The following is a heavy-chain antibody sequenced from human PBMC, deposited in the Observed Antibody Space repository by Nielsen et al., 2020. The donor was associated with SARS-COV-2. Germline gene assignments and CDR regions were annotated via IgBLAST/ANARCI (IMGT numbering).Heavy chain of an antibody. Sequence: GGSLRLSCAASGFTSSNAWMSWVRQAPGKGLEWVGRIKSKTDGGTTDYAAPVKGRFTISRDDSKNTLYLQMNSLRAEDTAVYYCANLIVVVPAATSDYWGQGTLVTVSS. D-gene: IGHD2-2*01. J-gene: IGHJ4*02. CDR2: IKSKTDGGTT. V-gene: IGHV3-15*01. CDR3: ANLIVVVPAATSDY. CDR1: GFTSSNAW.